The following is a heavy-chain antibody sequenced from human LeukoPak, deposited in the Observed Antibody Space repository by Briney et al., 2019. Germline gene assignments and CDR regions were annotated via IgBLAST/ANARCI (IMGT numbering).Heavy chain of an antibody. CDR1: GYSISSGSY. D-gene: IGHD5-24*01. Sequence: SETLSLTCAVSGYSISSGSYWGWVRQPPGKGLEWIATIYHSGSTYYNPSLQSRVTISMDTSKNQFSLMLTSVTAADTAVYYCTRAPSDRWAEDALDIWATGQWSPSLQ. CDR3: TRAPSDRWAEDALDI. V-gene: IGHV4-38-2*01. CDR2: IYHSGST. J-gene: IGHJ3*02.